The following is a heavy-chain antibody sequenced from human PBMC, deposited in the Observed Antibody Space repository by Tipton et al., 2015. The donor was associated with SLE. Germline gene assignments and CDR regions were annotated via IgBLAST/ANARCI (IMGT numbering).Heavy chain of an antibody. V-gene: IGHV4-39*07. CDR3: ARLISAYDSIFDY. Sequence: LRLSCTVSGGSISSSSFYWGWIRQPPGKGLEWIGSFYYSGSTYYNPSLKSRVTISVDTSTNRFSLKLSSVTAADTALYYCARLISAYDSIFDYWGQGTLVTVSS. D-gene: IGHD5-12*01. J-gene: IGHJ4*02. CDR1: GGSISSSSFY. CDR2: FYYSGST.